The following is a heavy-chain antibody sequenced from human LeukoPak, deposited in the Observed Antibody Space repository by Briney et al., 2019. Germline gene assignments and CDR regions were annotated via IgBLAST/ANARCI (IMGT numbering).Heavy chain of an antibody. J-gene: IGHJ4*02. D-gene: IGHD3-10*01. CDR1: GGSINSSNYY. Sequence: SETLSLTCSVSGGSINSSNYYWGWIRQPPGKGLEWIGSIYYSVSTYDNPSLKSRVTISVDTSKNQFSLKLSSVTAADTAVYYCVGTMVRGVKFAYWGQGTLVTVSS. CDR3: VGTMVRGVKFAY. CDR2: IYYSVST. V-gene: IGHV4-39*07.